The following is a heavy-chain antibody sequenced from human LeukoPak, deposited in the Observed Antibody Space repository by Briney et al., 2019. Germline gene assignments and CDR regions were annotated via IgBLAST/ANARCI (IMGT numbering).Heavy chain of an antibody. CDR2: IRSKAYGETA. V-gene: IGHV3-49*03. J-gene: IGHJ4*02. CDR1: GFTFGDYA. CDR3: TRDRGAYNLYDY. D-gene: IGHD1-1*01. Sequence: GGSLRLSCTASGFTFGDYAMSWIRQAPGKGLEWVGFIRSKAYGETADYAASVKGRFTISKDDSKAIAYLQMNSLKTEDTAVYHCTRDRGAYNLYDYWGQGTLVTVSS.